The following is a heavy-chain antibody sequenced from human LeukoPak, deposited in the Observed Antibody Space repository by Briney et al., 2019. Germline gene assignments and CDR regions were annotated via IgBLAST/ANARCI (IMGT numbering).Heavy chain of an antibody. J-gene: IGHJ3*02. CDR3: ARRVATTGIYGFDI. CDR2: IYYTGST. Sequence: SETLSLTCTVSGYSISSGYYWTWIRQPPGKGLEWIGYIYYTGSTNYNPSLKSRVTISVDTSKNQFSLKLSSVTAVDTAMYYCARRVATTGIYGFDIWGQGTMVTVSS. V-gene: IGHV4-59*01. D-gene: IGHD6-13*01. CDR1: GYSISSGYY.